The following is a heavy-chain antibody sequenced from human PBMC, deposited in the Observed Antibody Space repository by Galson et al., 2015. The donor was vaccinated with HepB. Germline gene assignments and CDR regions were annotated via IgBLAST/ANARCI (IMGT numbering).Heavy chain of an antibody. V-gene: IGHV3-33*01. CDR1: GVTFSSFG. D-gene: IGHD5-18*01. CDR2: TWSDGSKK. CDR3: TRGGSGNRPESYFDY. Sequence: SLRLSCAASGVTFSSFGMHWVRQAPGKGLDWVAGTWSDGSKKFYADSVQGRFTISRDNSKNRLYLQMNSLRAEDTAVYYCTRGGSGNRPESYFDYWGQGTLVTVSS. J-gene: IGHJ4*02.